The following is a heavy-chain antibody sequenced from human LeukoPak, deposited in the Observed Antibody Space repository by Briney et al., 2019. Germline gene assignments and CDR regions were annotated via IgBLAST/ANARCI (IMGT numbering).Heavy chain of an antibody. Sequence: GESLKISCKGSGYSFSSYWIGWVRQMPGKGLEWMGIIDPSDSDTRYSPSFQGQVTISADKSINTAYLQWTSLKASDTAIYFCARVRGSSWFDFDFWGQGTLVTVSS. D-gene: IGHD6-13*01. V-gene: IGHV5-51*01. CDR1: GYSFSSYW. CDR3: ARVRGSSWFDFDF. CDR2: IDPSDSDT. J-gene: IGHJ4*02.